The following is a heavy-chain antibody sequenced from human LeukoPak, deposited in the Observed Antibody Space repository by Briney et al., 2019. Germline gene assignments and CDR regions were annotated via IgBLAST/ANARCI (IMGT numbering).Heavy chain of an antibody. D-gene: IGHD4-17*01. CDR3: ARGDDYGDYWGLY. Sequence: ASVKVSCKASGYTFTSYDINWVRQAPGQGLEWMGGIIPIFGTANYAQKLQGRVTMTTDTSTSTAYMELRSLISDDAAVYYCARGDDYGDYWGLYWGQGTLVTVSS. V-gene: IGHV1-18*01. CDR2: IIPIFGTA. CDR1: GYTFTSYD. J-gene: IGHJ4*02.